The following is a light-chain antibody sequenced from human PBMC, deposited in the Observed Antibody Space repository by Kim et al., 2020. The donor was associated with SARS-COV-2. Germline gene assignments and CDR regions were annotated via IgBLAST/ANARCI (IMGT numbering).Light chain of an antibody. J-gene: IGLJ2*01. CDR1: SGHSSYA. CDR3: QTWGTGTV. CDR2: LNSDGSH. Sequence: QLVLTQSPSASASLGASVKLTCTLSSGHSSYAIAWHQQQPEKGPRYLMKLNSDGSHSKGDGIPDRFSGSNSGAERYVTISSLQSEDEADYNCQTWGTGTVFGGGTQLTVL. V-gene: IGLV4-69*01.